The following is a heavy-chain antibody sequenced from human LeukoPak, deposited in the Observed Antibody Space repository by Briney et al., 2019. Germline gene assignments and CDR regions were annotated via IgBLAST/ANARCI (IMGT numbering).Heavy chain of an antibody. J-gene: IGHJ4*02. CDR2: IIPIFGTA. Sequence: SVKVSCKASGGTFSSYAISWVRQAPGQGLEWMGGIIPIFGTANYAQKFQGRVTITADESTSTAYMELSSLRSEDTAVYYCARSYRGIAARQPDFDYWGQGTLVTVSS. CDR1: GGTFSSYA. D-gene: IGHD6-6*01. CDR3: ARSYRGIAARQPDFDY. V-gene: IGHV1-69*13.